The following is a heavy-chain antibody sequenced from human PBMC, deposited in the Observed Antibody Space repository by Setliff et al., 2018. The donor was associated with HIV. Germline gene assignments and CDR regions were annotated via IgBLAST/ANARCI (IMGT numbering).Heavy chain of an antibody. J-gene: IGHJ6*03. D-gene: IGHD6-13*01. V-gene: IGHV1-69*13. CDR1: GGTFSSYA. CDR3: ARVQQLPQEGYMDV. CDR2: IIPIFDRT. Sequence: SVKVSCKASGGTFSSYAISWVRQAPGRGLEWMGGIIPIFDRTNYAQKFQGRVTITADESTSTAYMELSRLSSDDTAVYYCARVQQLPQEGYMDVWGKGTTVTVSS.